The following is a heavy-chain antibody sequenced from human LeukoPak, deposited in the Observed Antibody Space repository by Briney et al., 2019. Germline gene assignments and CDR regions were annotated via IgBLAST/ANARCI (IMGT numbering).Heavy chain of an antibody. CDR3: ARPGYYYDSSGYHYRDY. CDR2: IYYSGST. D-gene: IGHD3-22*01. V-gene: IGHV4-39*01. Sequence: SETLSLTCTVSGGSVSSSSYYWGWIRQPPGKGLEWIGSIYYSGSTYYNPSLKSRVTISVDTSKNQFSLKLSSVTAADTAVYYCARPGYYYDSSGYHYRDYWGQGTLVTVSS. CDR1: GGSVSSSSYY. J-gene: IGHJ4*02.